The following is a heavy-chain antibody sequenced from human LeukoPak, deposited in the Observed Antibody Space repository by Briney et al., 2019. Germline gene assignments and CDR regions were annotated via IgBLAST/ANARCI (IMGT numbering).Heavy chain of an antibody. Sequence: GGSLRLSCAASGFTVSSNYMSWVRQAPGKGLEWVSVIYSGGSTYYADSVKGRFTISRDNSKNTLYLQMNSLRSEDTAVYYCARGSGWSSWIVYWGQGTLVTVSS. CDR3: ARGSGWSSWIVY. D-gene: IGHD1-14*01. J-gene: IGHJ4*02. CDR2: IYSGGST. CDR1: GFTVSSNY. V-gene: IGHV3-53*05.